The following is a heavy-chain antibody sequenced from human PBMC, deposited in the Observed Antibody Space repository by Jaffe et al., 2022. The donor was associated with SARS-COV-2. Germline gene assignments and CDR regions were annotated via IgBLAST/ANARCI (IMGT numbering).Heavy chain of an antibody. CDR3: ARHDCGGDCSINWFDP. CDR2: IFYSGIT. D-gene: IGHD2-21*02. CDR1: GDSISNNYY. J-gene: IGHJ5*02. V-gene: IGHV4-39*01. Sequence: QLQLQESGPGLVKPSETLSLTCTVSGDSISNNYYWGWVRQPPGKGLEWIASIFYSGITYYNPSLKSRVTISLDTSKNQFSLELRSLTAADTAVYYCARHDCGGDCSINWFDPWGQGTLVTVSS.